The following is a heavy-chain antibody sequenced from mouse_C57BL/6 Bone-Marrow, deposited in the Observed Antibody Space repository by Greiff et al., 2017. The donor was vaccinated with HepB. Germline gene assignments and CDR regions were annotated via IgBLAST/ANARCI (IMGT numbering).Heavy chain of an antibody. V-gene: IGHV1-50*01. J-gene: IGHJ3*01. Sequence: VQLQQPGAELVKPGASVKLSCKASGYTFTSYWMQWVKQRPGQGLEWIGEIDPSDSYTNYNQKFKGKATLTVDTSSSTAYMQLSSLTSEDSAVYYCARRGASSGRFAYWGQGTLVTVSA. CDR2: IDPSDSYT. CDR3: ARRGASSGRFAY. D-gene: IGHD3-2*02. CDR1: GYTFTSYW.